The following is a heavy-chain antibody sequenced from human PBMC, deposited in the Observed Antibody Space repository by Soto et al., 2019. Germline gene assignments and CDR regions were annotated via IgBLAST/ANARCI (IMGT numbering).Heavy chain of an antibody. CDR3: ARGRRFLGSGNYENWFDP. Sequence: TSETLTLTCAVSGVSISSYYWSWIRQPPGKGLEWIGYVFYNEIINYSPSLKGRVTMSMEMPTNHFSLELSSVTAADTAVFYCARGRRFLGSGNYENWFDPWGQGTLVTVSS. V-gene: IGHV4-59*04. J-gene: IGHJ5*02. CDR1: GVSISSYY. CDR2: VFYNEII. D-gene: IGHD3-10*02.